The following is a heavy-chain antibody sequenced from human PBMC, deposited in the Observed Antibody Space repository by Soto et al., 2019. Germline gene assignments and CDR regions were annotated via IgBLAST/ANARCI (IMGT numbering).Heavy chain of an antibody. J-gene: IGHJ4*02. Sequence: QVQLQESGPGLVKPSETLSLTCTVSGGSVSSGSYYWSWIRQPPGKGLEWIGFIYYSGNTNYNPSLKSRVTISVDTSQNQFSLRLSSVTAADTAVYYCARGNYLTPYLFDYWGQRTLVTVSS. V-gene: IGHV4-61*01. CDR1: GGSVSSGSYY. CDR3: ARGNYLTPYLFDY. D-gene: IGHD2-2*02. CDR2: IYYSGNT.